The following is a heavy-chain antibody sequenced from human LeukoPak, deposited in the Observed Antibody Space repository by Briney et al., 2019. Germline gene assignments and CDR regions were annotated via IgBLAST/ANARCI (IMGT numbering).Heavy chain of an antibody. CDR2: IYYSGSI. CDR1: GYSISSSNW. D-gene: IGHD3-10*01. Sequence: SETLSLTCAVSGYSISSSNWWGWIRQPPGKGLEWIGYIYYSGSIYYNPSLKSRVTMSVDTSKNQFSLKLSSVTAADTAVYYCARPGSNYYYYMDVWGKGTTVTVSS. CDR3: ARPGSNYYYYMDV. J-gene: IGHJ6*03. V-gene: IGHV4-28*05.